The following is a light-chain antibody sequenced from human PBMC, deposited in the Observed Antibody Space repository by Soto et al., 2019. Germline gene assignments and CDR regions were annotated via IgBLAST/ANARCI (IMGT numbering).Light chain of an antibody. Sequence: ETVLTQSPGTLSLSPGERATLSCRASQSITNNYLAWYQQKPGQAPRLLIYGASSRVTGIPDRFSGSGSGTDFTLTISRLEPEDFAVYYCQQYRTSPITFGKGTRLEIK. CDR3: QQYRTSPIT. V-gene: IGKV3-20*01. CDR2: GAS. CDR1: QSITNNY. J-gene: IGKJ5*01.